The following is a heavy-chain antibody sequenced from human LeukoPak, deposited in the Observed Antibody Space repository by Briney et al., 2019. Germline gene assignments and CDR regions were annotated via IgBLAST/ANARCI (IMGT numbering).Heavy chain of an antibody. Sequence: SETLSLTCTVSGGSISSSSYYWGWIRQPPGKGLEWIGSIYYRGSTYYNPSLKSRVTISVDTSKNQFSLKLSSVTAADTAVYYCARYYYYYYYLDVWGKGATVTVSS. CDR3: ARYYYYYYYLDV. J-gene: IGHJ6*03. V-gene: IGHV4-39*01. CDR1: GGSISSSSYY. CDR2: IYYRGST.